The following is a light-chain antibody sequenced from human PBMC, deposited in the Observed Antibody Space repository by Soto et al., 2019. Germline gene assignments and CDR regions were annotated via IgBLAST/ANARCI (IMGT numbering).Light chain of an antibody. Sequence: EIVMTQSPATLSVSPGERATLSCRASQSVFSSLAWYQQRPGQAPRLLIYGSATRATGIPDRFSGSGSGTEFTLTTSSLQSEDSAVYYCQQYHSWPAFGQGTKVDIK. CDR1: QSVFSS. V-gene: IGKV3-15*01. CDR2: GSA. CDR3: QQYHSWPA. J-gene: IGKJ1*01.